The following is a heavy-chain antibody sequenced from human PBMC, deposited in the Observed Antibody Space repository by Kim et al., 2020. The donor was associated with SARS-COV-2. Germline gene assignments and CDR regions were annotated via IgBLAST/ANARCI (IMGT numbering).Heavy chain of an antibody. J-gene: IGHJ6*02. Sequence: GGSLRLSCAASGFTFSSYAMSWVRQAPGKGLEWVSAISGSGGSTYYADSVKGRFTISRDNSKNTLYLQMNSLRAEDTAVYYCAKYPGDYYYYYGMDVWGQGTTVTVSS. CDR3: AKYPGDYYYYYGMDV. CDR1: GFTFSSYA. V-gene: IGHV3-23*01. D-gene: IGHD7-27*01. CDR2: ISGSGGST.